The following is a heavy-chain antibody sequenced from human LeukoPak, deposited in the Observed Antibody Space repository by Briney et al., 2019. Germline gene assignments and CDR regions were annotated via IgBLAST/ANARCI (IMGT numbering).Heavy chain of an antibody. D-gene: IGHD5-24*01. CDR1: GFTFSSYA. CDR2: IWADGSKK. CDR3: ASPPVDGSRSGGH. J-gene: IGHJ4*02. Sequence: GSLRLSCAASGFTFSSYAMSWVRQAPGKGLEWVAVIWADGSKKYYADSVKGRFTISRDNPKNTLYLQMNSLRAEDTAVYYCASPPVDGSRSGGHWGQGTLVIVSS. V-gene: IGHV3-33*08.